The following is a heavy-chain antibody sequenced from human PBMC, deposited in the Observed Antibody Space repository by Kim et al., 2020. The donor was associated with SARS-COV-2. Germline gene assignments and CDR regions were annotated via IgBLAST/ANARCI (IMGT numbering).Heavy chain of an antibody. D-gene: IGHD6-6*01. CDR1: GGSFSGYY. CDR3: QLVDYYYYMDV. V-gene: IGHV4-34*01. Sequence: SETLSLTCAVYGGSFSGYYWSWIRQPPGKGLEWIGEINHSGSTNYNPSLKSRVTISVDTSKNQFSLKLSSVTAADTAVYYCQLVDYYYYMDVWGKGTTVT. J-gene: IGHJ6*03. CDR2: INHSGST.